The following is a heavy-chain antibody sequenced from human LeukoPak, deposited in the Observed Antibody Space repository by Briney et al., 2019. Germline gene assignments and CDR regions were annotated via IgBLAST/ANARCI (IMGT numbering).Heavy chain of an antibody. CDR1: GFAFSCNG. J-gene: IGHJ4*02. CDR2: ISYDGSNK. CDR3: AKDRSSSWTWTIDY. V-gene: IGHV3-30*18. D-gene: IGHD6-13*01. Sequence: PGRSLRLSCAASGFAFSCNGMHWVRQAPGKGLEWVALISYDGSNKYYADSVKGRFTISRDNSKNTLYLQMNSLRAEDTAVYYCAKDRSSSWTWTIDYWGQGTLVTVSS.